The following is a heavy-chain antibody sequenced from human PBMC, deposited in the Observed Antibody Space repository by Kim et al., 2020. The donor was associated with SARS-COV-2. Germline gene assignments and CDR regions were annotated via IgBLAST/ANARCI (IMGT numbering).Heavy chain of an antibody. V-gene: IGHV4-31*03. Sequence: SETLSLTCTVSGGSISSGGYYWSWIRQHPGKGLEWIGYIYYSGSTYYNPSLKSRVTISVDTSKNQFSLKLSSVTAADTAVYYCATDRYASGSSDVFDIWGQGTMVTVSS. CDR3: ATDRYASGSSDVFDI. J-gene: IGHJ3*02. CDR2: IYYSGST. CDR1: GGSISSGGYY. D-gene: IGHD3-10*01.